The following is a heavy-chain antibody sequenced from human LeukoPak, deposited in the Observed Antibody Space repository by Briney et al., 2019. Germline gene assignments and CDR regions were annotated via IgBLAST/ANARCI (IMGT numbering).Heavy chain of an antibody. CDR3: VVVVEPPDSDGFDV. J-gene: IGHJ3*01. D-gene: IGHD1-14*01. Sequence: GGSLRLSCAASGFTFGNSWVHWVRQAAGKGLVWVSLINADGSTATYADSVKGRFTISRDNARNTPSLQMNSLTIEDTAVYYCVVVVEPPDSDGFDVWGQGTMITVSS. CDR2: INADGSTA. CDR1: GFTFGNSW. V-gene: IGHV3-74*01.